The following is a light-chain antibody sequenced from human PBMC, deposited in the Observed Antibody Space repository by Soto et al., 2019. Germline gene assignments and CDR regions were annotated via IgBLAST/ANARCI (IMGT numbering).Light chain of an antibody. CDR3: QQRTNWPPT. CDR1: QSVSTY. V-gene: IGKV3-11*01. CDR2: DAS. J-gene: IGKJ2*01. Sequence: EIVLTQSPATLSLSPGERATLSCRASQSVSTYVAWYQQKPGQAPRLLIYDASKRATGIPGRFRGSGSGTDFTLTISTREPEDFAVYYCQQRTNWPPTFGQGTKLEIK.